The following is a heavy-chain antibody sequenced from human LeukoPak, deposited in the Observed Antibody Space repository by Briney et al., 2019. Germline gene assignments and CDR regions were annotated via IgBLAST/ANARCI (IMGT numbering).Heavy chain of an antibody. V-gene: IGHV3-30-3*01. J-gene: IGHJ4*02. CDR3: ARDLGIAAAGGISSAQFDY. D-gene: IGHD6-13*01. CDR1: GFTFSSYA. Sequence: GGSLRLSCAASGFTFSSYAMHWVRQAPGKGLEWVAVISYDGSNKYYADSVKGRFTISRDNSKNTLYLQMNSLRAEDTAVYYCARDLGIAAAGGISSAQFDYWGQGTLVTVSS. CDR2: ISYDGSNK.